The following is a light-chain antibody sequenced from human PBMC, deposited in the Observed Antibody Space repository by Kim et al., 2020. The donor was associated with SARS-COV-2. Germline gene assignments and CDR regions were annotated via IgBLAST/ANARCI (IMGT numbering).Light chain of an antibody. CDR2: KDS. CDR3: YSGADTNRV. CDR1: ILTKKY. V-gene: IGLV3-27*01. J-gene: IGLJ3*02. Sequence: SYELTQPSSVSVSPGQTARITCSGDILTKKYARWFQQKPGQAPVLLIYKDSERPSGIPERFSASSSGTTVTLTISGAQAEDEADYYCYSGADTNRV.